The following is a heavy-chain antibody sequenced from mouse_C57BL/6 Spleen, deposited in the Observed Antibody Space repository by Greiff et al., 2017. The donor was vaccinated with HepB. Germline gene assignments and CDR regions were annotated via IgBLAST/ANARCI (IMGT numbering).Heavy chain of an antibody. D-gene: IGHD2-1*01. Sequence: VKLVESGAELARPGASVKLSCKASGYTFTSYGISWVKQRTGQGLEWIGEIYPRSGNTYYNEKFKGKATLTADKSSSTAYMELRSLTSEDSAVYFCARENLLMDAMDYWGQGTSVTVSS. V-gene: IGHV1-81*01. CDR3: ARENLLMDAMDY. CDR2: IYPRSGNT. J-gene: IGHJ4*01. CDR1: GYTFTSYG.